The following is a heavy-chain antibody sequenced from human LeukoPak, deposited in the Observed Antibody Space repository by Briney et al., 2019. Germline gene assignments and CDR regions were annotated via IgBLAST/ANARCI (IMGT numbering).Heavy chain of an antibody. CDR1: GFTFSSYA. CDR2: ISGSGGTT. J-gene: IGHJ4*02. V-gene: IGHV3-23*01. Sequence: GGSLRLSCAASGFTFSSYAMSWVRQAPGKGLEWVSAISGSGGTTYYADSVKGRFTISRDNAKNTLYLQMNSLRAEDTAVYYCAKEELKLRVTIFGVVINWGQGTLVTVSS. D-gene: IGHD3-3*01. CDR3: AKEELKLRVTIFGVVIN.